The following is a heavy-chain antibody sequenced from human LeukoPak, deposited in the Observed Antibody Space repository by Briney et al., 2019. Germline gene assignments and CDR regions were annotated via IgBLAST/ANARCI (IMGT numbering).Heavy chain of an antibody. CDR2: IFPSGTTSGNP. V-gene: IGHV4-4*08. D-gene: IGHD3-16*01. CDR1: GGSMTNYY. CDR3: ARLNGGPFDY. J-gene: IGHJ4*02. Sequence: PSETLSLTCTVSGGSMTNYYWHWIRQPPGKGLEWIGVIFPSGTTSGNPYYNPSLQSRVSISIDTSNNRFSLTLSSVTAADTAVYYCARLNGGPFDYWGQGTLVIVSS.